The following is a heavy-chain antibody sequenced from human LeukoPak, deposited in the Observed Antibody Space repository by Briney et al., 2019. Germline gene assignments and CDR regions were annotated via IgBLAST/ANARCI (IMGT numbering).Heavy chain of an antibody. V-gene: IGHV3-21*01. J-gene: IGHJ4*02. D-gene: IGHD5-18*01. Sequence: PRGSLRLSCAASGFTFSSYSMNRVRQAPGKGLEWVSSIGSSSSYIYYADSVKGRFTISRGNAKNSLHLQMNSLRAEDTAVYYCAASTKHTAMVDYWGQGTLVTVSS. CDR2: IGSSSSYI. CDR3: AASTKHTAMVDY. CDR1: GFTFSSYS.